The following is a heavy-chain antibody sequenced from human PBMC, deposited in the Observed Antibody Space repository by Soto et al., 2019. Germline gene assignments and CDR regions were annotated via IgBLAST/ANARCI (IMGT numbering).Heavy chain of an antibody. Sequence: PSETLSLTCSVSGAALNSGNYYWSWIRQVPGKGLEWIGHIYVTGAVDYNPSLRDRITISQDTSERQFSLNLRLVTAADTAVYYCARLRTAPNKYKWFDPWGQGNLVTVSS. V-gene: IGHV4-31*03. D-gene: IGHD2-21*02. CDR2: IYVTGAV. CDR3: ARLRTAPNKYKWFDP. CDR1: GAALNSGNYY. J-gene: IGHJ5*02.